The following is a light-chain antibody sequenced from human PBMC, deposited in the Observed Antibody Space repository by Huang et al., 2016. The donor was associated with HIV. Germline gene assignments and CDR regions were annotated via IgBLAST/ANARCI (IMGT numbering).Light chain of an antibody. CDR1: QTISTF. V-gene: IGKV1-39*01. Sequence: DIQMTQSPSSLSASVGDRISITCRASQTISTFLIWYQQKPGKAPKLLIYAASNLHSGVSSRFSGTGSWSLFTLTVTGLLPDDFATYFCQQTSSVPLTFGGGTKVEMK. J-gene: IGKJ4*01. CDR2: AAS. CDR3: QQTSSVPLT.